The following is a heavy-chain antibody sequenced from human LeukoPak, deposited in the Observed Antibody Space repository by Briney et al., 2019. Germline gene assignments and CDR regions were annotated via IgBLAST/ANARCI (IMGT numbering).Heavy chain of an antibody. Sequence: GGSLRLSCAGSGYSFVEYAMHWVRQAPGKGLEWVSGINWKSDKIGYADSVKGRFTISRDNSRNSLYLQMNSLRVEDTALYYCARDRYCTSSSCPIDYWGQGTMVTVSS. CDR2: INWKSDKI. CDR1: GYSFVEYA. J-gene: IGHJ4*02. D-gene: IGHD2-2*01. CDR3: ARDRYCTSSSCPIDY. V-gene: IGHV3-9*01.